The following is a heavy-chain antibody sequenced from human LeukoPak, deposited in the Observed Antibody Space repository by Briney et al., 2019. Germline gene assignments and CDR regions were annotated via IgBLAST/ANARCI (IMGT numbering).Heavy chain of an antibody. Sequence: GESLKISCQGSGYSFTSYWIGWVRQMPGKGLEWIAIIYPGNSDTRISPSFQGQGTISVDKSINTVYLQWSSLKASDTAIYFCARPETDTAMITNWGRGTLVTVSS. V-gene: IGHV5-51*01. CDR3: ARPETDTAMITN. J-gene: IGHJ4*02. CDR2: IYPGNSDT. CDR1: GYSFTSYW. D-gene: IGHD5-18*01.